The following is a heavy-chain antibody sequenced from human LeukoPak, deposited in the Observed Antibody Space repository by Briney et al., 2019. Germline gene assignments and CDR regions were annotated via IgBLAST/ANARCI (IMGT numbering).Heavy chain of an antibody. D-gene: IGHD2-21*02. Sequence: PSETLSLTCTVSGGSISSGGYCWSWIRQHPGKGLDWIGYIYYSGSTYYNPSLKSRVTISVDTSKNQFSLKLSSVTAADTAVYYCAGLCGGDCYSDYWGQGTLVTVSS. CDR3: AGLCGGDCYSDY. CDR2: IYYSGST. J-gene: IGHJ4*02. CDR1: GGSISSGGYC. V-gene: IGHV4-31*03.